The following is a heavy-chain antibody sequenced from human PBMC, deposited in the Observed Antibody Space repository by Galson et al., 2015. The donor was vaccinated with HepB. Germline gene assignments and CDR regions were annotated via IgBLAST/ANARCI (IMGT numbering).Heavy chain of an antibody. V-gene: IGHV3-7*01. J-gene: IGHJ4*02. CDR1: QLSFSSYW. Sequence: SLRLSCAASQLSFSSYWVNWVRQAPGTGLEWVASITPDGSRTFYVDSVKGRFTISRDNTKNSVYLQMNRLRVEDTAVYYCATIAATATDYWGQGTLVTVSS. D-gene: IGHD6-13*01. CDR2: ITPDGSRT. CDR3: ATIAATATDY.